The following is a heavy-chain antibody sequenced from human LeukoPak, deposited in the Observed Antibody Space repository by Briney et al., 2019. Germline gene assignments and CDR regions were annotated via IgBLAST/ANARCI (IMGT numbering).Heavy chain of an antibody. J-gene: IGHJ6*02. Sequence: SQTLSLTCAISGDIVSSNSAAWNWIRQSPSRGLEWLGRTYYRSKWYNDYAVSVKSRITINPDTSKNQFSLQLNSVTPEDTAVYYCAREKRSSGYYFYYYGMDVWGQGTTVTVSS. CDR3: AREKRSSGYYFYYYGMDV. D-gene: IGHD3-22*01. CDR2: TYYRSKWYN. CDR1: GDIVSSNSAA. V-gene: IGHV6-1*01.